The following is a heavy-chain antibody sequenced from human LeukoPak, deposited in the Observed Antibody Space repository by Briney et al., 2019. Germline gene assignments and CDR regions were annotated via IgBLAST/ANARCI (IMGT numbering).Heavy chain of an antibody. J-gene: IGHJ4*02. CDR3: ARDERLLSFLK. V-gene: IGHV3-23*01. CDR2: INSDGSST. Sequence: GGSLRLSCAASGFTFSSYAMSWVRQAPGKGLVWVSRINSDGSSTSYADSVKGRFTISRDNSKNTLYLQMNSLRAEDTAIYYCARDERLLSFLKWGQGTLVTVSS. D-gene: IGHD3-3*01. CDR1: GFTFSSYA.